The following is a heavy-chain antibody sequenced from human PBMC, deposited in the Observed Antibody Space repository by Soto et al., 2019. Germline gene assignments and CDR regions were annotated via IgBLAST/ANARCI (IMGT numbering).Heavy chain of an antibody. V-gene: IGHV3-23*01. Sequence: EVQLLESGGGLVQPGGSLRLSCAASGFTFSSYAMSWVRQAPGKGLEWVSAISGSGGSTYYADSVKGRFTISRDNSKNTLYLQMNSLRAEDTAVYYCARVRGSEVGAFDIWGQGTMVTVSS. CDR3: ARVRGSEVGAFDI. J-gene: IGHJ3*02. CDR1: GFTFSSYA. CDR2: ISGSGGST. D-gene: IGHD3-10*01.